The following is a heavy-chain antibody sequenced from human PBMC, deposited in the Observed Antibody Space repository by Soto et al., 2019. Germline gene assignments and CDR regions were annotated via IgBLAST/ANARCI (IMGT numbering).Heavy chain of an antibody. D-gene: IGHD7-27*01. J-gene: IGHJ2*01. V-gene: IGHV3-23*01. CDR3: SKRPLSWGRWYFGL. Sequence: EVQLLESGGGLVQPGGSLRLSCAASGITFSNYAMTWVRQAPGKGLEWVSVISDSGSFTFYADSVKGRFTISRDNSGGTLYLQMNSLRAEDTAIYYCSKRPLSWGRWYFGLWGRGTLVTVSS. CDR2: ISDSGSFT. CDR1: GITFSNYA.